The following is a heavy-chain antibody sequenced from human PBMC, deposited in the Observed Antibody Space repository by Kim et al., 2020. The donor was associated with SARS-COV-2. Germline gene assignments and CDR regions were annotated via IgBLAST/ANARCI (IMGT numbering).Heavy chain of an antibody. CDR1: GFTFTSSA. CDR3: AAGDAFWSGYYR. V-gene: IGHV1-58*01. D-gene: IGHD3-3*01. CDR2: IVVGSGNT. J-gene: IGHJ4*02. Sequence: SVKVSCKASGFTFTSSAVQWVRQARGQRLEWIGWIVVGSGNTNYAQKFQERVTITRDMSTSTAYMELSSLRSEDTAVYYCAAGDAFWSGYYRWGQGTLVTVSS.